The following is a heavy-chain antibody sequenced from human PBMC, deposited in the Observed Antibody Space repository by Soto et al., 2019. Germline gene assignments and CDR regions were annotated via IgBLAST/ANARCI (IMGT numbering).Heavy chain of an antibody. CDR1: GYIFTSFG. CDR3: TRGAGQGSGSYD. Sequence: QVQLVQSGAEVKKPGASVKVSCKASGYIFTSFGITWVRQAPGQGLEWMGWVSTYNGNTKYAQKLQGRVTMSTDTSTSTAYMELRSLRSDDTAVSYCTRGAGQGSGSYDWGQGTLVTVSS. V-gene: IGHV1-18*01. J-gene: IGHJ4*02. CDR2: VSTYNGNT. D-gene: IGHD3-10*01.